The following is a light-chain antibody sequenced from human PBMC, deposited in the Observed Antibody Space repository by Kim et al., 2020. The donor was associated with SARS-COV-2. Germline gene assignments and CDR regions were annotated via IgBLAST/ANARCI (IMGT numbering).Light chain of an antibody. J-gene: IGLJ1*01. CDR3: QSYDNSLSGSEV. V-gene: IGLV1-40*01. CDR1: SSNIGAGYD. CDR2: GNN. Sequence: QSVLTQPPSVSGAPGQRDTISCTGSSSNIGAGYDVHWYQQFPGTAPKLLIYGNNNRPSGVPDRFSGSKSGTSASLAITGLQAEDEADYYCQSYDNSLSGSEVFGTGTKVTVL.